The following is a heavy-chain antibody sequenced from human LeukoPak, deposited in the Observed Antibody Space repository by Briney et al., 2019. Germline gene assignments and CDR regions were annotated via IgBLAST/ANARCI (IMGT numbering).Heavy chain of an antibody. CDR3: ARDLVSAGFDI. V-gene: IGHV7-4-1*02. J-gene: IGHJ3*02. D-gene: IGHD6-6*01. Sequence: WASVKVSCKAFGYTFSSHAMNWVRQAPGQGLELMGWINTNTGIPTYAQGFAGRVVFSLDTSVTTAYLQITSLKAEDTAVYYCARDLVSAGFDIWGQGTMVTVSS. CDR1: GYTFSSHA. CDR2: INTNTGIP.